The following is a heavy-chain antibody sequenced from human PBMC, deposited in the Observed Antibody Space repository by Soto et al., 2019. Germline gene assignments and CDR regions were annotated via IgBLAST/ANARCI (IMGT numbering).Heavy chain of an antibody. CDR3: ARDILRFLESVVPDFYYYYMDV. V-gene: IGHV1-3*01. CDR2: INAGNGNT. CDR1: GYTFASYA. Sequence: GASVKVCCKASGYTFASYAMHWGRQAPGQRHEWMGWINAGNGNTKYSQKFQGRVTITRDTSASTAYMELSSLRSEDTAVYYCARDILRFLESVVPDFYYYYMDVWGKGTTVTVSS. J-gene: IGHJ6*03. D-gene: IGHD3-3*01.